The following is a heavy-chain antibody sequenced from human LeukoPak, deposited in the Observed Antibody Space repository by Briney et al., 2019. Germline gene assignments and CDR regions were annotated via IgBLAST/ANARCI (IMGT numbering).Heavy chain of an antibody. J-gene: IGHJ3*02. CDR1: GFTFSSYA. D-gene: IGHD6-13*01. CDR2: ISGSGGST. Sequence: GGSLRLSCAASGFTFSSYAMSWVRQAPGKGLEWVSTISGSGGSTYYADSVKGRFTISRDNSKNTLYLQMNSLRAEDTAVYYYAKDKGIAAARDAFDIWGQGTMVTVSS. CDR3: AKDKGIAAARDAFDI. V-gene: IGHV3-23*01.